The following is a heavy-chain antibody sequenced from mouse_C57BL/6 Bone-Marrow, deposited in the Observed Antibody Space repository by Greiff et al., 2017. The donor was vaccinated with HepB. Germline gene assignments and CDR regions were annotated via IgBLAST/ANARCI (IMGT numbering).Heavy chain of an antibody. J-gene: IGHJ2*01. CDR1: GFNIKDAY. D-gene: IGHD1-1*01. V-gene: IGHV14-4*01. Sequence: VQLQQSGAELVRPGASVKLSCTASGFNIKDAYMHWVKQRPEQGLEWIGWIDPENGDTEYASKFQGKATITADTSSNTAYLQLSSLTSEDTAVYYCTKGLLRYDYWGQGTTLTVSS. CDR2: IDPENGDT. CDR3: TKGLLRYDY.